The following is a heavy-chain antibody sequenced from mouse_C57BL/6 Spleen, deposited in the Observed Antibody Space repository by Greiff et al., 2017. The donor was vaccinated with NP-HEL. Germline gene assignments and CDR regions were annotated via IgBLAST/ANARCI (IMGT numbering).Heavy chain of an antibody. CDR1: GYTFTDYE. Sequence: VKLMESGAELVRPGASVTLSCKASGYTFTDYEMHWVKQTPVHGLEWIGAIDPETGGTAYNQKFKGKAILTADKSSSTAYMELRSLTSEDSAVYYCTLYSPYWGQGTSVTVSS. V-gene: IGHV1-15*01. J-gene: IGHJ4*01. D-gene: IGHD2-12*01. CDR2: IDPETGGT. CDR3: TLYSPY.